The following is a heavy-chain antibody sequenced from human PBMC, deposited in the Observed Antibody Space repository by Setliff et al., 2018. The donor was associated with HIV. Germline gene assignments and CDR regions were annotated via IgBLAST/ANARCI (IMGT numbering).Heavy chain of an antibody. D-gene: IGHD3-22*01. V-gene: IGHV4-31*03. CDR2: IDYSGSA. Sequence: PSETLSLTCTVSSGSISSGTYYWSWIRQYPGKGLEWIGYIDYSGSAFYNPSLKSRITISRDTSKNQFSLKLSSVTAADTAVYYCATYGGADSSGYQFDYWGQGTLVTVS. CDR3: ATYGGADSSGYQFDY. CDR1: SGSISSGTYY. J-gene: IGHJ4*02.